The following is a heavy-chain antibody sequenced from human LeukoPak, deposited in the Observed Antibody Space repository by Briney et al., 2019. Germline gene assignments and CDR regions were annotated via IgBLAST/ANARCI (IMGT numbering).Heavy chain of an antibody. D-gene: IGHD2-2*01. CDR3: ARDQVPDCSSTSCYDVPYYYYYGMDV. CDR2: IYYSGST. CDR1: GGSISTYN. Sequence: SETLSLTCTVSGGSISTYNWNWIRQPPGKGLEWIGSIYYSGSTYYNPSLKSRVTISVDTSKNQFSLKLSSVTAADTAVYYCARDQVPDCSSTSCYDVPYYYYYGMDVWGQGTTVTVSS. V-gene: IGHV4-39*07. J-gene: IGHJ6*02.